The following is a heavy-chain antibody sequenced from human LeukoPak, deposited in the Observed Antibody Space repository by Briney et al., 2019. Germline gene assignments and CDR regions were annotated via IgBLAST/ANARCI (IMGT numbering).Heavy chain of an antibody. CDR2: TKQDGSEK. J-gene: IGHJ5*02. CDR3: AKNWEHYAGNWFDP. V-gene: IGHV3-7*03. CDR1: GFTFSSYW. Sequence: PGGSLRLSCAASGFTFSSYWMSWVRQAPGKGLEWVAHTKQDGSEKYYVDSVRGRFTISRDNAKNSLYLQMNSLKTEDTAVYYCAKNWEHYAGNWFDPWGQGTLATVSS. D-gene: IGHD4-23*01.